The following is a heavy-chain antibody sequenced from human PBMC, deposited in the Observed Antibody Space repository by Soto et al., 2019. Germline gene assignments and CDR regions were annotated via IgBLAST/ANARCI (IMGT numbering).Heavy chain of an antibody. CDR3: ARGHGDYVDY. CDR1: GGSISSYY. Sequence: SETLSLTCIVSGGSISSYYWSWIRQPAGKGLEYIGRIYSSGSTNYNPSLKSRVTMSVDTSKNQVSLNLSSVTAADTAAYHCARGHGDYVDYWGQGTLVTVSS. V-gene: IGHV4-4*07. D-gene: IGHD4-17*01. J-gene: IGHJ4*02. CDR2: IYSSGST.